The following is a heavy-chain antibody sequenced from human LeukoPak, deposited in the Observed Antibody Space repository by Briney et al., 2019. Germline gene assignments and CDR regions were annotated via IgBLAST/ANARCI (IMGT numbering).Heavy chain of an antibody. CDR1: GYTFTSYG. Sequence: GASVKVSCKASGYTFTSYGISWVRQAPGQGLEWMGWISAYNGNTNYAQKLQGRVTMTTDTSTSTAYMELRSLRSDDTAVYYCARGPPYISWNYFSYYYYMDVWGKGTTVTISS. D-gene: IGHD1-7*01. V-gene: IGHV1-18*01. CDR3: ARGPPYISWNYFSYYYYMDV. CDR2: ISAYNGNT. J-gene: IGHJ6*03.